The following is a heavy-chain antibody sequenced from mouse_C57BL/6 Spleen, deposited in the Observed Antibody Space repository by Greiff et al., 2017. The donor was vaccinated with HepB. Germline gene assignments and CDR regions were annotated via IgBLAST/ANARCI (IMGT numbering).Heavy chain of an antibody. V-gene: IGHV7-3*01. CDR3: ARYPNWVFDY. Sequence: DVMLVESGGGLVQPGGSLSLSCAASGFTFTDYYMSWVRQPPGKALEWLGFIRNKANGYTTEYSASVKGRFTISRDNSKSILYLQMNALRAEDSATYYCARYPNWVFDYWGQGTTLTVSS. CDR1: GFTFTDYY. J-gene: IGHJ2*01. CDR2: IRNKANGYTT. D-gene: IGHD4-1*02.